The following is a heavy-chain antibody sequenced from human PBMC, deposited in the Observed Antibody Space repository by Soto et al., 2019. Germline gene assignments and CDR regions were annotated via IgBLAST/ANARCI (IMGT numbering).Heavy chain of an antibody. V-gene: IGHV1-3*01. Sequence: QVHLVQSGAEVKKPGASVKVSCKASGYTFSNYAIHWVRQAPGQRLEWMAWIDAGNGDTKYSQKFQGRVTITRDTSARTAFMEFRSLTPEDTAVYYCARSGETRSGYDRFDPWGQVTQVTVSS. CDR2: IDAGNGDT. D-gene: IGHD5-12*01. CDR3: ARSGETRSGYDRFDP. J-gene: IGHJ5*02. CDR1: GYTFSNYA.